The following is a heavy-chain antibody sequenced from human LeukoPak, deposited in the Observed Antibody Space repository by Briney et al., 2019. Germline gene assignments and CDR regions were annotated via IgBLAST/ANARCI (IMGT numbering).Heavy chain of an antibody. CDR3: ARLLDYDSSGDPDTFDV. V-gene: IGHV4-59*11. Sequence: PSETLSLTCTVSGGSISSHYWTWIRQPPGKGLEWIGFIYYTGRTRYNTSLQSRVMILADTSKNDFSLKMASVTAADTAVYYCARLLDYDSSGDPDTFDVWGQGIMVTVSS. CDR2: IYYTGRT. J-gene: IGHJ3*01. D-gene: IGHD3-22*01. CDR1: GGSISSHY.